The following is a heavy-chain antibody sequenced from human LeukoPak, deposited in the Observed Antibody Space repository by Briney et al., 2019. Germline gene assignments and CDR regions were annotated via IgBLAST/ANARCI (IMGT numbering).Heavy chain of an antibody. J-gene: IGHJ4*02. CDR3: TTAPYGDYGEVRNY. Sequence: PGGSLRLSCAASGFTFSNAWMSWVRQAPGKGLEWVGRIKSKTDGGTTDYAAPVKGRFTISRDDSKNTLYLQMNSLKTEDTAVYYCTTAPYGDYGEVRNYWGQGTLVTVSS. CDR1: GFTFSNAW. CDR2: IKSKTDGGTT. V-gene: IGHV3-15*01. D-gene: IGHD4-17*01.